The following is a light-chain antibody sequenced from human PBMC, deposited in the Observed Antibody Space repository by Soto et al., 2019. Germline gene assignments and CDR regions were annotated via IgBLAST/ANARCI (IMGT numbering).Light chain of an antibody. J-gene: IGKJ1*01. CDR3: QQYNNWPPWT. Sequence: EIVMTQSPAALFVSLGERVTLSCRASQSVGKNLAWYQQRPSQGPRLLIFAAADRATDIPVRFSGSGSGTDFTLTISSLQSEDSAIYYCQQYNNWPPWTFGRGTKVDIK. CDR1: QSVGKN. CDR2: AAA. V-gene: IGKV3-15*01.